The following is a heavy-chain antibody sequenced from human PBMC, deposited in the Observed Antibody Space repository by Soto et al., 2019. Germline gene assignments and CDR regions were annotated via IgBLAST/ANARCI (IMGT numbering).Heavy chain of an antibody. CDR2: IYYSGST. J-gene: IGHJ5*02. D-gene: IGHD3-3*01. CDR3: ARVDITMAREVIP. V-gene: IGHV4-30-4*01. Sequence: PSETLSLTCTVSGGSISRGDYYWSWIRQPPGKGLEWIGYIYYSGSTYYNPSLKSRVTISVDTSKNQFSLKLSSVTAADTAVYYCARVDITMAREVIPWGQRNLVTVSS. CDR1: GGSISRGDYY.